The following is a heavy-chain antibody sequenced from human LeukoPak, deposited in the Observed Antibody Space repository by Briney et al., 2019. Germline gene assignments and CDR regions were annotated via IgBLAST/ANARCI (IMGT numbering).Heavy chain of an antibody. J-gene: IGHJ4*02. CDR3: ARALVPAAMPMGFLGIDY. V-gene: IGHV1-46*01. CDR1: GYTFTSYY. CDR2: INPSGGST. Sequence: ASVKVSCKASGYTFTSYYMHWVRQAPGQGLEWMGIINPSGGSTSYAQKFQGRVTMTRDTSTSTVYMKLSSLRSEDTAVYYCARALVPAAMPMGFLGIDYWGQGTLVTVSS. D-gene: IGHD2-2*01.